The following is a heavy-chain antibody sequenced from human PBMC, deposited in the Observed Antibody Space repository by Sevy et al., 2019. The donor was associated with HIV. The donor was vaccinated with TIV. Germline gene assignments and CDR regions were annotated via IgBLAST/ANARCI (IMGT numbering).Heavy chain of an antibody. CDR2: IWYDGSNK. CDR1: GFTFSSYG. CDR3: AMNYYDSNGSSFFFDY. J-gene: IGHJ4*02. D-gene: IGHD3-22*01. Sequence: GGSLRLSCAASGFTFSSYGMHWVRQAPGKGLEWVAVIWYDGSNKYYADSVKGRFTISRGNSKNTLYLQMNSLRAEDTAVYYCAMNYYDSNGSSFFFDYWGQGTLVTVSS. V-gene: IGHV3-33*01.